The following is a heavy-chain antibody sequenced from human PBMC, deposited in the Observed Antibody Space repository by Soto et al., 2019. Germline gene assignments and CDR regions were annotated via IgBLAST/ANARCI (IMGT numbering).Heavy chain of an antibody. CDR3: AREVGAALAY. CDR1: GFTFSSYS. Sequence: EVQLVESGGGLVQPGGSLRLSCAASGFTFSSYSMNWVRQAPGKGLEWVSYISSSSSTIYYADSVKGRFTISRDNGKNSLYLQMNSLRDDDAVVYYCAREVGAALAYWVQGAMVTESS. D-gene: IGHD2-15*01. J-gene: IGHJ4*02. CDR2: ISSSSSTI. V-gene: IGHV3-48*02.